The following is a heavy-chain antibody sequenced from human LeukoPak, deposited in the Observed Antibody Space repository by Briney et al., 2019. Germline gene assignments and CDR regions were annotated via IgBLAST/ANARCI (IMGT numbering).Heavy chain of an antibody. D-gene: IGHD1-7*01. CDR2: VNWNGAST. V-gene: IGHV3-20*04. CDR1: GFTFDDYG. CDR3: ARAGLYNWNYEGTAYFDY. Sequence: GGSLRLSCAASGFTFDDYGMTWVRQVSGKGLEWISGVNWNGASTGYADSVKGRFTISRDNAKNSLYLQMNSLRAEDTALYYCARAGLYNWNYEGTAYFDYWGQGTLVTVSS. J-gene: IGHJ4*02.